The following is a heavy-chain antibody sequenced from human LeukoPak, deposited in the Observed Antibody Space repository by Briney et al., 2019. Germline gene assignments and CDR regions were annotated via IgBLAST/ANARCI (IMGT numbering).Heavy chain of an antibody. CDR1: GFTFSSYT. Sequence: GGSLRLSCAASGFTFSSYTMTWVRQAPGKGLEWVSSISGSGFSTYYADSVKGRFTISRDNSKNTRYLQMNSLRAEDTAVYYCAKTYYSSRAHYYYYYYMDVWGKGTTVTISS. CDR2: ISGSGFST. D-gene: IGHD3-10*01. J-gene: IGHJ6*03. V-gene: IGHV3-23*01. CDR3: AKTYYSSRAHYYYYYYMDV.